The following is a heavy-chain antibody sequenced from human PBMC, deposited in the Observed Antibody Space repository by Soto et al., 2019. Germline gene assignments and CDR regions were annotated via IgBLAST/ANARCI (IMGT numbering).Heavy chain of an antibody. Sequence: GASVKVSFKASGCTFNYYEIHGLRQAPGHGLEWMGWMNHNSGNTGYAQNFRGRVNMTQNTAIGTAYMELSGLRSDDTATYYCTRAYGAETFDFWGQGTRVTVSS. D-gene: IGHD3-10*01. J-gene: IGHJ5*01. CDR3: TRAYGAETFDF. CDR2: MNHNSGNT. CDR1: GCTFNYYE. V-gene: IGHV1-8*02.